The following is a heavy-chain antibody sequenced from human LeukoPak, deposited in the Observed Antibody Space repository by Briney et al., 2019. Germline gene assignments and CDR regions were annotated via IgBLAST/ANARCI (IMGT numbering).Heavy chain of an antibody. CDR2: ISPYNGNT. J-gene: IGHJ4*02. CDR1: GYMFTKYG. D-gene: IGHD5-18*01. Sequence: ASVKVSCKASGYMFTKYGINWVRQAPGQGLEWMGWISPYNGNTKYAQNLQGRVTVTKDTSTSTVYMELRSLRSDDTAVYYCARDGGTAGYSSGSDYWGQGTLVTASS. CDR3: ARDGGTAGYSSGSDY. V-gene: IGHV1-18*01.